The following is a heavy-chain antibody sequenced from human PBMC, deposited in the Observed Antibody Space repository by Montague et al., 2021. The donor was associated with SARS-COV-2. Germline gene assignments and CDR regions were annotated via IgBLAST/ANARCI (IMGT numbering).Heavy chain of an antibody. CDR2: NYTSGST. V-gene: IGHV4-61*02. CDR1: GGSISSGSYY. J-gene: IGHJ4*02. D-gene: IGHD3-3*01. Sequence: TLSLTCTVSGGSISSGSYYWSWIRQPAGKGLEWIGRNYTSGSTNYNPSLKSRVTISVDTSKNQFSLKLSSVTAADTAVYYCARADFWSGYLYFDYWGQGTLVTVSS. CDR3: ARADFWSGYLYFDY.